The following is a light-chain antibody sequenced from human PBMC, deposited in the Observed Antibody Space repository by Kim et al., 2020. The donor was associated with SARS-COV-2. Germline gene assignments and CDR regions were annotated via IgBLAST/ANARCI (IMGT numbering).Light chain of an antibody. Sequence: VAPGKTAKITCGGNDIGSKSVHWYQQKPGQAPVLVVFDDSDRPSGIPERFSGSNSGNAATLTISRVEAGDEADYYCQVWDSGDYHVFGGGTKVTVL. V-gene: IGLV3-21*03. J-gene: IGLJ2*01. CDR3: QVWDSGDYHV. CDR1: DIGSKS. CDR2: DDS.